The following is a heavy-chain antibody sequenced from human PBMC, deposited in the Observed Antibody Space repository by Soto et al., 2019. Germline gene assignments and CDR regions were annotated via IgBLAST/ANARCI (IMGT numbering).Heavy chain of an antibody. D-gene: IGHD2-2*01. V-gene: IGHV4-61*01. CDR2: IYYSGST. Sequence: QVQLQESGPGLVKPSETLSLTCTVSGGSVSSGSYYWSWIRQPPGKGLEWIGYIYYSGSTNYNPSLKSRGTISVDTSKNQFSLKLSSVTAADTAVYYCARAGSRIVVVPAAQTVNWFDPWGQGTLVTVSS. J-gene: IGHJ5*02. CDR3: ARAGSRIVVVPAAQTVNWFDP. CDR1: GGSVSSGSYY.